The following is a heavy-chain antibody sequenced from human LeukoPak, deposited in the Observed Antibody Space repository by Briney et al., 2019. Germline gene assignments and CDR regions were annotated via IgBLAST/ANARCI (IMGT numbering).Heavy chain of an antibody. CDR2: ISAYNGNT. D-gene: IGHD6-19*01. CDR3: ARDRGYSSGWTANLFDY. V-gene: IGHV1-18*01. Sequence: ASVKVSCKASGYTFTSYGISWVRQAPGQGLEWMGWISAYNGNTNYAQKLQGRVTMTTDTSTSTAYMELRSLRAEDTAVYYCARDRGYSSGWTANLFDYWGQGTLVTVSS. CDR1: GYTFTSYG. J-gene: IGHJ4*02.